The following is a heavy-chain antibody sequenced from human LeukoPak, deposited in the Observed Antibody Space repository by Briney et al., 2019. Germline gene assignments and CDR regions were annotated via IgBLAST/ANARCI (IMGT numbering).Heavy chain of an antibody. V-gene: IGHV4-59*01. D-gene: IGHD2-8*01. CDR1: GGSFSGYY. CDR2: IYYSGSA. J-gene: IGHJ3*02. CDR3: ARTKGSAFDI. Sequence: SETLSLTCAVYGGSFSGYYWSWIRQPPGKGLEWIGYIYYSGSANYNPSLKSRVAISVDTSKNQFSLKLNSVTAADTAVFYCARTKGSAFDIWGQGTMVTVSS.